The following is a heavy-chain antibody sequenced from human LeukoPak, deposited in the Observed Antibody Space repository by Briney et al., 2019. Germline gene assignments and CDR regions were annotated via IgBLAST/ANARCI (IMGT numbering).Heavy chain of an antibody. J-gene: IGHJ6*02. CDR3: ARLLKRYYPYGMDV. CDR1: GGSFSGYY. Sequence: SETLSLTCAVYGGSFSGYYWRWIRQPPGKGLEWIGYIYYSGSTNYNPSLKSRVTISVDTSKNQFSLKLSSVTAADTAVYYCARLLKRYYPYGMDVWGQGTTVTVSS. CDR2: IYYSGST. D-gene: IGHD3-10*01. V-gene: IGHV4-59*08.